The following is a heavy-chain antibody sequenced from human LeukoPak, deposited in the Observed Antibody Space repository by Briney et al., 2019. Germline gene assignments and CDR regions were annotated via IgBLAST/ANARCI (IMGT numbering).Heavy chain of an antibody. CDR3: AREGRH. V-gene: IGHV5-51*01. CDR1: GSTFTTYS. Sequence: GGSLEISWQCPGSTFTTYSIGWVPQLPGKGLEWRGMIYPGDSDTRYSPSFQGQVNISADKSINTAYLQWSSLRASDTAIYYCAREGRHWGQGTLVTVSS. J-gene: IGHJ4*02. CDR2: IYPGDSDT.